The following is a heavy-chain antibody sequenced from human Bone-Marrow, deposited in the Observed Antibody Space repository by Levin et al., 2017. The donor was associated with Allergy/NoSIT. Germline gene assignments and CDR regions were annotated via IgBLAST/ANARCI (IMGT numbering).Heavy chain of an antibody. D-gene: IGHD3-10*01. CDR1: GGSISSSHYY. V-gene: IGHV4-39*01. J-gene: IGHJ6*02. Sequence: SETLSLTCTVSGGSISSSHYYWGWIRQPPGKGLESIGNIFHSGSTYYNPSLKSRVTISVDTSKNQFSLKVTSVTAADTAVYYCARQAFDYYYGMDVWGQGTTVTVSS. CDR3: ARQAFDYYYGMDV. CDR2: IFHSGST.